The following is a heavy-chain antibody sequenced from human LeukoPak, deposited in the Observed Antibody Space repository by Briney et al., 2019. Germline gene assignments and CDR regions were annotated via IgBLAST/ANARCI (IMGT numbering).Heavy chain of an antibody. CDR3: ARDPSLAVAGTDDYYYYGMDV. CDR2: IYYSGST. D-gene: IGHD6-19*01. J-gene: IGHJ6*02. CDR1: GGSISSGGYY. V-gene: IGHV4-31*03. Sequence: ASETLSLTCTVSGGSISSGGYYWSWIRQHPGKGLEWIVYIYYSGSTYYNPSLKSRVTISVDTSKNQFSLKLSSVTAADTAVYYCARDPSLAVAGTDDYYYYGMDVWGQGTTVTVSS.